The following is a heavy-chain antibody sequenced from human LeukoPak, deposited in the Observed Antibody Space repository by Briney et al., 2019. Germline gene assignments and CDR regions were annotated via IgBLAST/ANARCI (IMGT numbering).Heavy chain of an antibody. Sequence: SETLSLTCTVSGVSISSGSYYWGWMRQPPGKGLEWIGSSYYSGSTYYNPSLKSRVTISVDTSKNQFSLKVSSVTAADTAVYYCARYYGDKHNWYFDLWGRGTLVTVSS. J-gene: IGHJ2*01. CDR3: ARYYGDKHNWYFDL. D-gene: IGHD4-17*01. V-gene: IGHV4-39*01. CDR1: GVSISSGSYY. CDR2: SYYSGST.